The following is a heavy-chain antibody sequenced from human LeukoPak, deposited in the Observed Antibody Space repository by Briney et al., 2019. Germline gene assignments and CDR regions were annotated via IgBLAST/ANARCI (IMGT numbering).Heavy chain of an antibody. CDR3: ARDSSSGWHYFDY. V-gene: IGHV3-7*01. CDR2: IKQDGSEI. Sequence: GGSLRLSCAASGFTFSSYWMHWVRQAPGKGLEWVANIKQDGSEIYYVDSVKGRFTISRDNAKNSLYLQMNSLRAEDTAVYYCARDSSSGWHYFDYWGQGTLVTVSS. D-gene: IGHD6-19*01. CDR1: GFTFSSYW. J-gene: IGHJ4*02.